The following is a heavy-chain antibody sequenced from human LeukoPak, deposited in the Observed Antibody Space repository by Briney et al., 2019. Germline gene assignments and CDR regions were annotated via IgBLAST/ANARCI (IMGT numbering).Heavy chain of an antibody. J-gene: IGHJ4*02. Sequence: GRSLRLSCAASGFTFSTYGMHWVGQAPGKGLEWVAVICYDGSNKYYAHSVKGRFTISRDNSKNTLYVQMNSLRAEDTAVYYCARDNWGFDYWGQGTLVTVSS. V-gene: IGHV3-33*01. CDR1: GFTFSTYG. CDR2: ICYDGSNK. D-gene: IGHD7-27*01. CDR3: ARDNWGFDY.